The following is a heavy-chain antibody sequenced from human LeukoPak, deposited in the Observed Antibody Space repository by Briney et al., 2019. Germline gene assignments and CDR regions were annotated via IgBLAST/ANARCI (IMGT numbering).Heavy chain of an antibody. V-gene: IGHV4-4*07. CDR3: ARGRRGGYSYGYNFDY. J-gene: IGHJ4*02. CDR1: GGSISSCY. Sequence: PSETLSLTCTVSGGSISSCYWSWIRQPAGKGLEWIGRIYTSGSTNYNPSLKSRVTMSIDTSKNQFSLKLSSVTAADTAVYYCARGRRGGYSYGYNFDYWGQGTLVTVSS. CDR2: IYTSGST. D-gene: IGHD5-18*01.